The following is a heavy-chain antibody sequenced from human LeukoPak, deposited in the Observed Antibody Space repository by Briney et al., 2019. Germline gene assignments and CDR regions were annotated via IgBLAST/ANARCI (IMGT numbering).Heavy chain of an antibody. CDR1: GGSISTYY. CDR2: IYYSGST. Sequence: PSETLSLTCTVSGGSISTYYWTWIRQPPGKGLEWIGYIYYSGSTNYNPSLRSRVTISVDTSKNQFSLKVTSVTAVDTAVYYCARRRTSPEAFDIWGQGTMVTVSS. J-gene: IGHJ3*02. V-gene: IGHV4-59*01. CDR3: ARRRTSPEAFDI.